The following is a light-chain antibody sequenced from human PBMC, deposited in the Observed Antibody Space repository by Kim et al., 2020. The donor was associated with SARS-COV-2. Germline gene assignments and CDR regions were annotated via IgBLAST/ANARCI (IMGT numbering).Light chain of an antibody. CDR1: SLRSYY. Sequence: VALGQTVRITCQGDSLRSYYATWYQQKPGQAPILVIYGKNNRPSGIPDRFSGSSSGNTTSLTITGTQAGDEADYYCNSRDTNDNVVFGGGTQLTVL. V-gene: IGLV3-19*01. CDR2: GKN. CDR3: NSRDTNDNVV. J-gene: IGLJ2*01.